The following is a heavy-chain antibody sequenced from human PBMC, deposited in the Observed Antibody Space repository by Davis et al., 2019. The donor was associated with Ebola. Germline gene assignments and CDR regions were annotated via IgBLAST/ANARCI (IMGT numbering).Heavy chain of an antibody. V-gene: IGHV3-74*01. D-gene: IGHD3-10*01. Sequence: PGGSLRLSCAASGFTFSSNWMHWVRHAPGKGLVWVSRINSDGSSTSYADSVKGRFTISRDNAKNTLYLQMNSLRAEDTAVYYCARDARPMVLGYYGMDVWGKGTTVTVSS. CDR3: ARDARPMVLGYYGMDV. J-gene: IGHJ6*04. CDR2: INSDGSST. CDR1: GFTFSSNW.